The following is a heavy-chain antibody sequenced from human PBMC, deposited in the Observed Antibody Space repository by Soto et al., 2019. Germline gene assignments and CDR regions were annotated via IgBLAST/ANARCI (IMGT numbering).Heavy chain of an antibody. Sequence: GGSLRLSCAASGFTFSGSAMHWVRQASGKGLEWVGRIRSKANSYATAYAASVKGRFTISRDDSKNTAYLQMNSLKTEDTAVYYCTRLGWGYSGYEEGFDYWGQGTLVTVSS. D-gene: IGHD5-12*01. J-gene: IGHJ4*02. CDR2: IRSKANSYAT. CDR1: GFTFSGSA. V-gene: IGHV3-73*01. CDR3: TRLGWGYSGYEEGFDY.